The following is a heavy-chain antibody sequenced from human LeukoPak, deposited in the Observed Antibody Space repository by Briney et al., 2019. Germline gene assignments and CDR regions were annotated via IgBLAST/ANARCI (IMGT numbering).Heavy chain of an antibody. CDR2: IRSKAYGGTT. D-gene: IGHD6-6*01. CDR3: TRDTYSSSP. J-gene: IGHJ5*02. Sequence: GGSPRLSCTASGFTFGDYAMSWVRQAPGKGLEWVGFIRSKAYGGTTEYAASVKGRFTISRDDSKSIAYLQMNSLKTEDTAVYYCTRDTYSSSPWGQGTLVTVSS. CDR1: GFTFGDYA. V-gene: IGHV3-49*04.